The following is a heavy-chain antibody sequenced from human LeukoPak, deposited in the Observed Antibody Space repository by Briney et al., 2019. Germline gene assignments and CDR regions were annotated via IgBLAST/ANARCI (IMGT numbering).Heavy chain of an antibody. J-gene: IGHJ4*02. CDR3: ARCSDYGDYSGELDY. D-gene: IGHD4-17*01. V-gene: IGHV1-18*04. Sequence: ASVKVSCKASGYTFTSYGISWVRQAPGQGLEWMGWISAYNGNTNYAQKLQGRVTMTTDTSTSTAYMELRSLRSDDTAVYCCARCSDYGDYSGELDYWGQGTLVTVSS. CDR2: ISAYNGNT. CDR1: GYTFTSYG.